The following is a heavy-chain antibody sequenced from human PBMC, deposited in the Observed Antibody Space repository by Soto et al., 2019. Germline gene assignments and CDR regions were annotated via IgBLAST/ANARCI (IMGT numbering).Heavy chain of an antibody. Sequence: NPSETLSLTCTVSGGSISSGGYYWSWIRQHPGKGLEWIGYIYYSGSTYYNPSLKSRVTISVDTSKNQFSLKLSSVTAADTAVYYCPTRSSSFCSPINFAPTLMQSGRSITMIVVVILFDYWGQGTLVTVSS. CDR3: PTRSSSFCSPINFAPTLMQSGRSITMIVVVILFDY. V-gene: IGHV4-31*03. J-gene: IGHJ4*02. CDR2: IYYSGST. D-gene: IGHD3-22*01. CDR1: GGSISSGGYY.